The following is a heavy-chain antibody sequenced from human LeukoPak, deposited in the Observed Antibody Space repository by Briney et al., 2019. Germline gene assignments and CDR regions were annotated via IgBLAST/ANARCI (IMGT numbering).Heavy chain of an antibody. Sequence: GRSLRLSCAASGFTFSSYGMHWVRQAPGKGLEWVAVICYDGSNKYYADSVKGRFTISRDNSKNTLYLQMNSLRAEDTAVYYCARDDYVWGSYRYTIANAFDIWGQETMVTVSS. CDR2: ICYDGSNK. J-gene: IGHJ3*02. CDR1: GFTFSSYG. V-gene: IGHV3-33*01. D-gene: IGHD3-16*02. CDR3: ARDDYVWGSYRYTIANAFDI.